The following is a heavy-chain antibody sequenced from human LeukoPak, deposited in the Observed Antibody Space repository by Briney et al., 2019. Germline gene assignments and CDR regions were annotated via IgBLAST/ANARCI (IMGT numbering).Heavy chain of an antibody. CDR1: GGTFTTYG. CDR3: ARREQTTVTNNWFDP. Sequence: ASVKVSCKASGGTFTTYGISWVRQAPGQGLEWMGWISAYNGNTNYAQKLQGRVTMTTDTSTSTAYMELRSLRSDDTAVYYCARREQTTVTNNWFDPWGQGTLVTVSS. D-gene: IGHD4-17*01. CDR2: ISAYNGNT. J-gene: IGHJ5*02. V-gene: IGHV1-18*01.